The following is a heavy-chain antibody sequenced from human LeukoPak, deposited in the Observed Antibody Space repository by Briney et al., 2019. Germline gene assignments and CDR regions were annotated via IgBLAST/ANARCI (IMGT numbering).Heavy chain of an antibody. CDR1: GYTFTDYF. CDR3: ARGGDFVILPTADMDY. D-gene: IGHD2/OR15-2a*01. J-gene: IGHJ4*02. V-gene: IGHV1-2*02. Sequence: GASVKVSCKASGYTFTDYFVYWVRQAPGQGLGWMGWINPNSGGTNYAQKFQGRVTMTRDTSISTAYMELSRLRSDDTAVYYCARGGDFVILPTADMDYWGQGTLVTVSS. CDR2: INPNSGGT.